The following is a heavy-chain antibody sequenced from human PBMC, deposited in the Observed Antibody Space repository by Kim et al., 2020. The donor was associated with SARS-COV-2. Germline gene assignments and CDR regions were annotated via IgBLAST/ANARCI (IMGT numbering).Heavy chain of an antibody. V-gene: IGHV1-3*01. Sequence: ASVKVSCKASGYTFTSYAMHWGRQPPGQRLEWMGWINAGNGNTKYSQKFQGRVTITRDTSASTAYMELSSLRSEDTAVYYCARVRAVAVNYGMDVWGQGTTVTVSS. CDR2: INAGNGNT. D-gene: IGHD6-19*01. J-gene: IGHJ6*02. CDR1: GYTFTSYA. CDR3: ARVRAVAVNYGMDV.